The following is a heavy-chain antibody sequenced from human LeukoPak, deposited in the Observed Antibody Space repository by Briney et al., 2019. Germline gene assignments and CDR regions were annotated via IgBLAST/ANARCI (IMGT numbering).Heavy chain of an antibody. Sequence: KTGESLKISCKGSGYSFTSYWIGWVRQMPGKGLEWMGIIYPGDSDTRYSPSFQGQVTISADKSISTAYLQWSSLKASDTAMDYCTRHLSDCSGGSSYSRWFDPWGQGTLVTVSS. V-gene: IGHV5-51*01. D-gene: IGHD2-15*01. J-gene: IGHJ5*02. CDR3: TRHLSDCSGGSSYSRWFDP. CDR2: IYPGDSDT. CDR1: GYSFTSYW.